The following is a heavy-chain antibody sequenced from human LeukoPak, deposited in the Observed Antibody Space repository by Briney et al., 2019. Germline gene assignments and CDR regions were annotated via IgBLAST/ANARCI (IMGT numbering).Heavy chain of an antibody. Sequence: PGGSLRLSRAAFGFTFSNYAMSWVRQAPGKGLEWVSIISDSGDNTYYADSVKGRFAISRDSSENTLYLQMDSLGAEDTAIYYCAKDHDSTSWGQGTLVTVSS. V-gene: IGHV3-23*01. CDR1: GFTFSNYA. J-gene: IGHJ5*02. D-gene: IGHD3-22*01. CDR3: AKDHDSTS. CDR2: ISDSGDNT.